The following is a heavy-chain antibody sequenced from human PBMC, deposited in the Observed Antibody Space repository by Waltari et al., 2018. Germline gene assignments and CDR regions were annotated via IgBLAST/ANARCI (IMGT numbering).Heavy chain of an antibody. D-gene: IGHD5-12*01. Sequence: EVHLVESGGGLVQPGGSLRLSCPSSGFTFSTYWMTWVRQAPGKGLEWVASMKRDGSEKHYVDSVRGRFTISRDNAKNSLYLQMNSLRTEDTGVYYCVRDDRSTWLFDYWGQGTLVTVSS. CDR1: GFTFSTYW. CDR3: VRDDRSTWLFDY. V-gene: IGHV3-7*01. CDR2: MKRDGSEK. J-gene: IGHJ4*02.